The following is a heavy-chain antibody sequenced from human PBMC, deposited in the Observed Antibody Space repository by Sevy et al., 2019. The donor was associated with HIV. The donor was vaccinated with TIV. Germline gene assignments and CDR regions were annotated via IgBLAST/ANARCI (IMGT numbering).Heavy chain of an antibody. CDR3: ASRGYSSSSGPDSYGMDV. D-gene: IGHD6-6*01. Sequence: GGPLRLSCAASGFTFSDYYMSWIRQAPGKGLEWVSYISSSGSTIYYADSVKGRFTISRDNAKNSLYLQMNSLRAEDTAVYYCASRGYSSSSGPDSYGMDVWGQGTTVTVSS. CDR1: GFTFSDYY. V-gene: IGHV3-11*01. CDR2: ISSSGSTI. J-gene: IGHJ6*02.